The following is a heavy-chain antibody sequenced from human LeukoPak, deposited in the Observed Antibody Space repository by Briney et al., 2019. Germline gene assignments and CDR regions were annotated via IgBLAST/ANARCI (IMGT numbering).Heavy chain of an antibody. V-gene: IGHV3-21*01. J-gene: IGHJ6*04. CDR3: AKVLYSSGWYGTDV. CDR1: GFTFSSYS. CDR2: ISSSSSYI. D-gene: IGHD6-19*01. Sequence: PGGSLRLSCAASGFTFSSYSMNWVRQAPGKGLEWVSSISSSSSYIYYADSVKGRFTISRDNAKSSLYLQMNSLRAEDTAVYYCAKVLYSSGWYGTDVWGKGTTVTISS.